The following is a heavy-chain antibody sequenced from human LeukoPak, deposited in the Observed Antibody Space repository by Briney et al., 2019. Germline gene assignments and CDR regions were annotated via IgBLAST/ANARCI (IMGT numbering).Heavy chain of an antibody. CDR3: TTAATVTTLDY. Sequence: GGSLRLSCAASGFTFSNAWMSWVRQAPGKGLEWVGRIKSKTDGGTTDYAAPVQGRFTISSDDSKNTLYLQMNSLKTEDTAVYYCTTAATVTTLDYWGQGTLVTVSS. CDR1: GFTFSNAW. J-gene: IGHJ4*02. CDR2: IKSKTDGGTT. V-gene: IGHV3-15*01. D-gene: IGHD4-17*01.